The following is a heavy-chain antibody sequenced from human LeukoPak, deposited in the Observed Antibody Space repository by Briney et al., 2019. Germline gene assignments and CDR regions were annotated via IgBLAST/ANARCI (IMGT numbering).Heavy chain of an antibody. J-gene: IGHJ4*02. CDR2: IYSGGST. V-gene: IGHV3-53*04. Sequence: GGSLRLSCAASGFTFSSYAMHWVRQAPGKGLEWGSVIYSGGSTYYADSVKGRFTISRHNSKNTLYLQMNSLRAEDTAVYYCARGIRGYSYGTLDYWGQGTLVTVSS. CDR1: GFTFSSYA. CDR3: ARGIRGYSYGTLDY. D-gene: IGHD5-18*01.